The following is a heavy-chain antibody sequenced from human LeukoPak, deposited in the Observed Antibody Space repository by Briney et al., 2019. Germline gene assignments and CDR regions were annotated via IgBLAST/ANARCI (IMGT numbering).Heavy chain of an antibody. J-gene: IGHJ5*02. CDR1: GFTFSSYG. CDR2: ISYDGSNK. V-gene: IGHV3-30*18. Sequence: GGSLRLSCAASGFTFSSYGMHWVRQAPGKGLEWVAVISYDGSNKYYADSVKGRFTISRDNSKNTLYLQMNSLRAEDTAVYYCAKAPRPITMVRGVLGTFDPWGQGTLVTVSS. CDR3: AKAPRPITMVRGVLGTFDP. D-gene: IGHD3-10*01.